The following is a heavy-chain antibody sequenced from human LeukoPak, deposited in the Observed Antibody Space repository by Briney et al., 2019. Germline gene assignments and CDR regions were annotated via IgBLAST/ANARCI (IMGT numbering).Heavy chain of an antibody. J-gene: IGHJ4*02. CDR3: AKSRYYHSSTKTAYFDY. V-gene: IGHV3-43D*03. D-gene: IGHD3-22*01. Sequence: PGGSLRLSCAASGFTFDDYAMHWVRQAPGKGLEWVSLIRWGGATTHYAESVKGRFTVSRDNSKNSLYLQMNSLRTEDTAFYFCAKSRYYHSSTKTAYFDYWGQGTLVTVSS. CDR1: GFTFDDYA. CDR2: IRWGGATT.